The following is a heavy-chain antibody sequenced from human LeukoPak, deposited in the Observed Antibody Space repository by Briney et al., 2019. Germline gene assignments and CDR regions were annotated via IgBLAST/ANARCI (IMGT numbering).Heavy chain of an antibody. CDR3: ARDYDFWCGYYTGRWFDH. CDR1: GGTFSSYA. Sequence: SVKVSCKASGGTFSSYAISLVRQAPGQGLEWMGGIIPIFGTANYAQKFQGRVTITADESTSTAYMELSSLRSEDTAVYYCARDYDFWCGYYTGRWFDHWGQGTLFSVSS. V-gene: IGHV1-69*01. D-gene: IGHD3-3*01. CDR2: IIPIFGTA. J-gene: IGHJ5*02.